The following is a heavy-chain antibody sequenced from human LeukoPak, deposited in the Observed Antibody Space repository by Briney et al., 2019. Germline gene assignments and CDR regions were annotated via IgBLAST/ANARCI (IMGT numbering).Heavy chain of an antibody. Sequence: ASVKVSCKASGYTFTSYGISWVRQAPGQGLEWMGWISAYNGNTNYAQKLQGRVTMTTDTSTSTAYMELRSLRSDDTAVYYCARVPGLFHNYGDYSNWFDPWGQGTLVTVSS. CDR1: GYTFTSYG. J-gene: IGHJ5*02. D-gene: IGHD4-17*01. CDR3: ARVPGLFHNYGDYSNWFDP. V-gene: IGHV1-18*01. CDR2: ISAYNGNT.